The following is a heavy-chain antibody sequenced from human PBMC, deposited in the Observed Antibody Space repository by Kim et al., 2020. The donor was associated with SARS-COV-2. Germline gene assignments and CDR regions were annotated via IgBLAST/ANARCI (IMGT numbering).Heavy chain of an antibody. V-gene: IGHV3-64D*09. J-gene: IGHJ6*02. Sequence: SLKGRFTSSRDNSKNTLYLQMSSLRAEDTAVYYCGKGRIPAHHGYNGMDVWGQGTTVTVSS. CDR3: GKGRIPAHHGYNGMDV. D-gene: IGHD2-2*01.